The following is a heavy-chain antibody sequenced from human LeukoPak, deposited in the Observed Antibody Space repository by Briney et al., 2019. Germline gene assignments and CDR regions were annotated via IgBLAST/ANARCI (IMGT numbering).Heavy chain of an antibody. V-gene: IGHV1-18*01. D-gene: IGHD6-19*01. J-gene: IGHJ3*01. Sequence: ASVKVSCKASGYTFTSCGICWVRQAPGQGLEWMGWVSAYNGDTNYAQKFQGRVTMTIDTSTSTAYMELRSLCSDDTAVYYCARDAPQWRNAFDFWGQGTMVTVSS. CDR1: GYTFTSCG. CDR2: VSAYNGDT. CDR3: ARDAPQWRNAFDF.